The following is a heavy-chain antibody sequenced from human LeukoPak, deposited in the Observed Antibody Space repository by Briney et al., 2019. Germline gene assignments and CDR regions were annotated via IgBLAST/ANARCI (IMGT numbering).Heavy chain of an antibody. J-gene: IGHJ4*02. V-gene: IGHV3-30*18. CDR3: AKEGRGFDWLLLRSLDY. Sequence: PGGSLRLSCAASGFTFSSYGMHWVRQAPGKGLEWVAVISYDGSNKYYADSVKGRFTISRDNSKNTLYLQMNSLRAEDTAVYYCAKEGRGFDWLLLRSLDYWGQGTLVTVSS. D-gene: IGHD3-9*01. CDR2: ISYDGSNK. CDR1: GFTFSSYG.